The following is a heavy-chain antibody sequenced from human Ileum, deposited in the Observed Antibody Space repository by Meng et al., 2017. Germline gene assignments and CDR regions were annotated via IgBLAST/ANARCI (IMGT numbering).Heavy chain of an antibody. D-gene: IGHD3-10*01. CDR1: DAAISSDNEG. CDR3: ARFYGSGTFEVHDY. CDR2: GRT. Sequence: PSGTMSPTVTGSDAAISSDNEGWGGSRQPQGKGLELIGYGRTNHNPSLKSRVTMSVDTSKNQVSLRLTSVTAADTAVYYCARFYGSGTFEVHDYWGQGTLVTVSS. J-gene: IGHJ4*02. V-gene: IGHV4-61*01.